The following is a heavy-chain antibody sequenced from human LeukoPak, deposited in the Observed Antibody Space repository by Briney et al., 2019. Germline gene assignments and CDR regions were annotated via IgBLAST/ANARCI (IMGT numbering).Heavy chain of an antibody. CDR1: GGTFISYA. CDR2: IIPIFGIA. D-gene: IGHD1-26*01. CDR3: ATNVVGATDY. J-gene: IGHJ4*02. Sequence: SVKVSCKASGGTFISYAISWVRQAPGQGLEWMGRIIPIFGIANYAQKFQGRVTITADKSTSTAYMELSSLRSEDTAVYYCATNVVGATDYWGQGTLVTVSS. V-gene: IGHV1-69*04.